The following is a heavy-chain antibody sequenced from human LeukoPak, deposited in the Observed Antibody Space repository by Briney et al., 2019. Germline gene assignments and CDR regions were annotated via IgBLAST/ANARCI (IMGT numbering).Heavy chain of an antibody. V-gene: IGHV1-18*01. Sequence: EASVKVSCKASGYTFTSYGISWVRQAPGQGLEWMGWISAYNGNTNYAQKLQGRVTMTTDTSTSTAYMELRSLRSDDTAVYYCASTGRRDSLGILTGYYPFWGQGTLVTVSS. CDR2: ISAYNGNT. CDR3: ASTGRRDSLGILTGYYPF. J-gene: IGHJ4*02. D-gene: IGHD3-9*01. CDR1: GYTFTSYG.